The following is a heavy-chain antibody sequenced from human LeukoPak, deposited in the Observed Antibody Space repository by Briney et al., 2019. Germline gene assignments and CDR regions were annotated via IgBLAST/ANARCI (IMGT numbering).Heavy chain of an antibody. CDR3: ARDQCSSTSCYGLDAFDI. V-gene: IGHV4-59*11. CDR1: GGFISSHY. D-gene: IGHD2-2*01. Sequence: SETLSLTCTVSGGFISSHYWSWIRQPPGKGLEWIGYIYYSGSTNYNPSLKSRVTISVDTSKNQFSLKLSSVTAADTAVYYCARDQCSSTSCYGLDAFDIWGQGTMVTVSS. J-gene: IGHJ3*02. CDR2: IYYSGST.